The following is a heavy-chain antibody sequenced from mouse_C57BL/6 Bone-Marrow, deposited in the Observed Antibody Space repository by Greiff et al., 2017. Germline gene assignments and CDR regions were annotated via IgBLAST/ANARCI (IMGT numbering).Heavy chain of an antibody. J-gene: IGHJ2*01. CDR2: INPSSGYT. CDR1: GYTFTSYT. CDR3: ASVSLDY. V-gene: IGHV1-4*01. Sequence: VQLMESGAELARPGASVKLSCKASGYTFTSYTMHWVKQRPGQGLEWIGYINPSSGYTKYNQKFKDKATLPADKSSSTAYMHLSSLTSEDSAVYYCASVSLDYWGQGTTLTVSS.